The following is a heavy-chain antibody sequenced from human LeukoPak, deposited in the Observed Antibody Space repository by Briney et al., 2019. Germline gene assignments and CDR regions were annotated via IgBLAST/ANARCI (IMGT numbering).Heavy chain of an antibody. J-gene: IGHJ6*02. Sequence: PGGSLRLSCAASGFTFSDYYMSWIRQAPGKGLEWVSYISSSGSTIYYADSVKGRFTISRDNAKNSLYLQMNSLRAEDTAVYYCAGGYDRSGYLLEYGLDVWGQGTTVTVSS. D-gene: IGHD3-22*01. CDR3: AGGYDRSGYLLEYGLDV. CDR2: ISSSGSTI. CDR1: GFTFSDYY. V-gene: IGHV3-11*01.